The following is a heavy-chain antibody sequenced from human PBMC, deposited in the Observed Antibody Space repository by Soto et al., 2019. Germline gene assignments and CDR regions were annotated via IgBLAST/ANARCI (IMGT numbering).Heavy chain of an antibody. Sequence: EVRLVESGGGLVRPGGSLRLSCAASGFTFSSYWMHWVRQAPGKGLVWVSRMNEDGGTTDYADSVKGRFTISRDNAKNTLYLQMNSLRVDDTAVYYCTSDLSGRADVWGQGTTVTVSS. CDR2: MNEDGGTT. CDR1: GFTFSSYW. J-gene: IGHJ6*02. D-gene: IGHD3-10*01. CDR3: TSDLSGRADV. V-gene: IGHV3-74*02.